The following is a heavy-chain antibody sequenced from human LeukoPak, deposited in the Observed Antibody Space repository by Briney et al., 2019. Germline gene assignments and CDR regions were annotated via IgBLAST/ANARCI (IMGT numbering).Heavy chain of an antibody. Sequence: SVKVSCKASGGTFSSYAISWVRQAPGQGLEWMGGIIPIFGTANYAQKFQGRVTITADESTSTAYMELSSLRSGDTAVYYCARGVDQAGFQAARLSPYYYYYGMDVWGQGTTVTVSS. J-gene: IGHJ6*02. CDR1: GGTFSSYA. CDR2: IIPIFGTA. D-gene: IGHD2-15*01. CDR3: ARGVDQAGFQAARLSPYYYYYGMDV. V-gene: IGHV1-69*01.